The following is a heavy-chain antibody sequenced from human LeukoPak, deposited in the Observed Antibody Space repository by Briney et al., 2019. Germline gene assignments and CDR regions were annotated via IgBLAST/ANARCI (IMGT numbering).Heavy chain of an antibody. J-gene: IGHJ5*02. D-gene: IGHD3-3*01. CDR3: ARAGSPYYDFWSGYSNWFDP. CDR1: GGSISSYY. V-gene: IGHV4-59*01. Sequence: ASETLSLTCTVSGGSISSYYWSWIRQPPGKGLEWIGYIYYSGSTNYNPSLKSRVTISVDTSKNQFSLKLSSVTAADTAAYYCARAGSPYYDFWSGYSNWFDPWGQGTLVTVSS. CDR2: IYYSGST.